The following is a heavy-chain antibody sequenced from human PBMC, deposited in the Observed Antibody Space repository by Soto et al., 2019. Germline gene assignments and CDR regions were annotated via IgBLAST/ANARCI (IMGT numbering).Heavy chain of an antibody. CDR1: GFTFSSYW. CDR3: ARERGVQAFGGVIVTTTGSFDY. J-gene: IGHJ4*02. CDR2: IKQDGSEK. Sequence: GGSLRLSCAASGFTFSSYWMSWVRQAPGKGLEWVANIKQDGSEKYYVDSVKGRFTISRDNAKNSLYLQMNSLRAEDTAVYYCARERGVQAFGGVIVTTTGSFDYWGQGTLVTVSS. V-gene: IGHV3-7*01. D-gene: IGHD3-16*02.